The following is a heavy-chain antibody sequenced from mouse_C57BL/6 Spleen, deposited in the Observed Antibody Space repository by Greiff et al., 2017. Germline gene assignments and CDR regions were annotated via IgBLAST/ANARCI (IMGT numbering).Heavy chain of an antibody. J-gene: IGHJ2*01. CDR1: GYAFSSYW. V-gene: IGHV1-80*01. CDR3: ARSGITTVVLDY. Sequence: QVQLQQSGAELVKPGASVKISCKASGYAFSSYWMNWVKQRPGKGLEWIGQICPGDGDTNYNGKFKGKATLTADKSSSTAYIQLSSLTSEDSAVYFCARSGITTVVLDYWGQGTTLTVSS. CDR2: ICPGDGDT. D-gene: IGHD1-1*01.